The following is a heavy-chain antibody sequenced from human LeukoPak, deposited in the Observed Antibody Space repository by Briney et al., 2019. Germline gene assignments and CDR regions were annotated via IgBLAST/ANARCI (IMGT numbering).Heavy chain of an antibody. Sequence: PGGSLRLSCAASGFTFGSYAMSWVRQAPGKGLKWVSAISGSGGSTYYADSVKGRFTISRDNSKNTLYLQMNSLRAEDTAVYYCAKDTPYSSSWYGGMDVWGQGTTVTVSS. V-gene: IGHV3-23*01. CDR3: AKDTPYSSSWYGGMDV. J-gene: IGHJ6*02. CDR1: GFTFGSYA. CDR2: ISGSGGST. D-gene: IGHD6-13*01.